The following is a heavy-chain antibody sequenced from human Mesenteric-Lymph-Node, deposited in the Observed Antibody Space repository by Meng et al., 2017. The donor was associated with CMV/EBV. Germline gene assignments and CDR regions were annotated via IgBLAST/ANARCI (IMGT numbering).Heavy chain of an antibody. V-gene: IGHV4-34*01. Sequence: TCAVYGGSFSVYYWSWIRQPPGKGLEWIGEINHSGSTNYNPSLKSRVTISVDTSKNQFSLKLSSVTAADTAVYYCASGMVAGSRFDPWGQGTLVTVSS. CDR1: GGSFSVYY. J-gene: IGHJ5*02. D-gene: IGHD2-15*01. CDR2: INHSGST. CDR3: ASGMVAGSRFDP.